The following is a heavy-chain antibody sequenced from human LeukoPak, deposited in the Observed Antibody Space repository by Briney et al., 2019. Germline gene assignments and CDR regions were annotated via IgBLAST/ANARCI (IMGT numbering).Heavy chain of an antibody. CDR1: GYTFTGYY. D-gene: IGHD3-10*01. CDR3: ASGRAVRFGELSDFDY. J-gene: IGHJ4*02. CDR2: INPNSGGT. Sequence: ASVKVSCKASGYTFTGYYMHWVRQAPGQGLEWMGWINPNSGGTDYAQKFQGWVTMTRDTPISTAYMELSRLRSDDTAVYYCASGRAVRFGELSDFDYWGQGTLVTVSS. V-gene: IGHV1-2*04.